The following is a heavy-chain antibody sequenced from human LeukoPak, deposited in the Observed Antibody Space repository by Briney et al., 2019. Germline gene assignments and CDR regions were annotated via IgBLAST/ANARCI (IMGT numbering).Heavy chain of an antibody. Sequence: GGSLRLSCEVSGITVRGSYMSWVRQAPGKGLEWVSVIYSGDRTYYAESVKGRFTISRDTSKNTLYLQMNNLRADDTARYYCTRDLTGTTWSENDYWGQGTLVTISS. CDR3: TRDLTGTTWSENDY. V-gene: IGHV3-53*01. D-gene: IGHD6-13*01. CDR2: IYSGDRT. CDR1: GITVRGSY. J-gene: IGHJ4*02.